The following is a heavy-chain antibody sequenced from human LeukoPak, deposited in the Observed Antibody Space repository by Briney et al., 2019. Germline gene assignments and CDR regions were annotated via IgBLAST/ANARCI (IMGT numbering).Heavy chain of an antibody. J-gene: IGHJ4*02. D-gene: IGHD3-10*01. V-gene: IGHV3-7*01. Sequence: PGGSLRLSCAASGFTFSSYWMSWVRQAPGKGLEWVANIKEDGSAKYSVDSVKGRFTISRDNAKGSLYLQMNSLRAEDTAVYYCARDRTGSGSYSDHWGLGTLITVSS. CDR2: IKEDGSAK. CDR3: ARDRTGSGSYSDH. CDR1: GFTFSSYW.